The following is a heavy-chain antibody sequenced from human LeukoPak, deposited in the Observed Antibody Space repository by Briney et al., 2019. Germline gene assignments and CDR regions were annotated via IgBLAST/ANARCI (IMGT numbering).Heavy chain of an antibody. CDR3: ARQLRGPNWFDP. D-gene: IGHD1-7*01. V-gene: IGHV4-31*03. J-gene: IGHJ5*02. CDR1: GGSISSGGYY. CDR2: IYYSGST. Sequence: SETLSLTCTVSGGSISSGGYYWSWIRQHPGKGLEWIGYIYYSGSTYYNPSPKSRVTISVDTSKNQFSLKLSSVTAADTAVYYCARQLRGPNWFDPWGQGTLVTVSS.